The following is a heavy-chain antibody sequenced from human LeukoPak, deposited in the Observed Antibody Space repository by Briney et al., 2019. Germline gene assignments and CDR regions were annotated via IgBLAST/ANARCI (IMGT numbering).Heavy chain of an antibody. CDR1: GFTFSAYS. Sequence: GGSLRLSCAASGFTFSAYSMNWVRQAPGKGLEWVSSISSSSSYIYYADSVKGRFTISRDNAKKSLYLQMNSLRAEDTAVYYCARVLTGTTGRIDCWGQGTLVTVSS. J-gene: IGHJ4*02. CDR2: ISSSSSYI. D-gene: IGHD1-7*01. V-gene: IGHV3-21*01. CDR3: ARVLTGTTGRIDC.